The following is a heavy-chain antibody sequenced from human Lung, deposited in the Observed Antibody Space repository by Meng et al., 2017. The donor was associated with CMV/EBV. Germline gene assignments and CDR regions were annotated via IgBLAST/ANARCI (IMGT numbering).Heavy chain of an antibody. J-gene: IGHJ4*02. CDR2: ISSSSSYI. V-gene: IGHV3-21*01. Sequence: GESLKISCAASGFTFSSYSMNWVRQAPGKGLEWVSSISSSSSYIYYADSVKGRFTISRDNAKNSLYLQMNSLRAEDTAVYYCAGVLFMGSYYFDYWGQGTLVTVSS. CDR1: GFTFSSYS. CDR3: AGVLFMGSYYFDY. D-gene: IGHD3-10*01.